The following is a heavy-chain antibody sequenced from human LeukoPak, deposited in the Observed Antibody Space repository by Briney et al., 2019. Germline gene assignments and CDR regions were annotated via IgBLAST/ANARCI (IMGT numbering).Heavy chain of an antibody. CDR1: GLIFSSYS. Sequence: GGSLRLSCAASGLIFSSYSMNWVRQAPGKGLEWVSYISFSGSTIYYAESVKGRFTISRDNAKNSLYLQMNSLRAEDTAVYYCVPLIGVIPGGNWFDPWGQGTLVIVSS. J-gene: IGHJ5*02. CDR3: VPLIGVIPGGNWFDP. V-gene: IGHV3-48*01. CDR2: ISFSGSTI. D-gene: IGHD3-3*01.